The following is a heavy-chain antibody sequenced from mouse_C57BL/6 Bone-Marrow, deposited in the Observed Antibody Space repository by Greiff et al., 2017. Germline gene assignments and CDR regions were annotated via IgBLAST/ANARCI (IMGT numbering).Heavy chain of an antibody. CDR1: GYTFTSYW. CDR2: IHPNSGST. D-gene: IGHD2-3*01. CDR3: ARSGGYYPAWFAY. V-gene: IGHV1-64*01. Sequence: QVQLKESGAELVKPGASVKLSCKASGYTFTSYWMHWVKQRPGQGLEWIGMIHPNSGSTNYNEKFKSKATLTVDKSSSTAYMKLSSLTSEDSAVYYCARSGGYYPAWFAYWGQGTLVTVSA. J-gene: IGHJ3*01.